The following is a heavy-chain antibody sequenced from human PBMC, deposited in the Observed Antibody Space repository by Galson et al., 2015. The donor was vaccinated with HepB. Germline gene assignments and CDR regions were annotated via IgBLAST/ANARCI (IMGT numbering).Heavy chain of an antibody. Sequence: SVKVSCKVSGYTLTDFSMHWVRQAPGKGLEWMGGFDPEDAEIIYAQKFQGRVTMTEDTSTDTAYMELNSLRSEDTAVYYCATINRGFRSWGQGTLVTVSS. CDR2: FDPEDAEI. V-gene: IGHV1-24*01. CDR1: GYTLTDFS. J-gene: IGHJ4*02. CDR3: ATINRGFRS. D-gene: IGHD7-27*01.